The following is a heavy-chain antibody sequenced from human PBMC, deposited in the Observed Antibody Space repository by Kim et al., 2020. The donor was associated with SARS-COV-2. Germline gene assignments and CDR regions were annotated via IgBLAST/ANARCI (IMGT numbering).Heavy chain of an antibody. V-gene: IGHV4-39*01. CDR3: ARRVLCSGGSCSWFDP. Sequence: SETLSLTCTVSGGSISSSSYYWGWIRQPPGKGLEWIGSIDYSGSTYYNPSLKSRVTISVDTSKNQFSLKLSSVTAADTAVYYCARRVLCSGGSCSWFDPWGQGTLVTVSS. J-gene: IGHJ5*02. CDR2: IDYSGST. D-gene: IGHD2-15*01. CDR1: GGSISSSSYY.